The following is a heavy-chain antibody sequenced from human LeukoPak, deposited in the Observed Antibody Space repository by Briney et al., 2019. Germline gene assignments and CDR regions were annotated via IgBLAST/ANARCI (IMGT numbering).Heavy chain of an antibody. J-gene: IGHJ6*03. CDR1: GGFFSEYS. V-gene: IGHV4-34*01. Sequence: SETLSLTCAVYGGFFSEYSWSWIRQPPGKGLEWIGEINHSGSTNYNPSLKSRVTMSVDTSKNQFSLKLSSVTAADTAVYYCARDDGGSSSSRYYYMDVWGKGTTVTVSS. D-gene: IGHD6-6*01. CDR3: ARDDGGSSSSRYYYMDV. CDR2: INHSGST.